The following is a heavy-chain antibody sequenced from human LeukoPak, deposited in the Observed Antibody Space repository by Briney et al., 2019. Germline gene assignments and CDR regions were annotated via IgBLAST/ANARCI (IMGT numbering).Heavy chain of an antibody. CDR3: AYSSDFQQH. CDR1: GFTFSSYS. J-gene: IGHJ1*01. CDR2: IDPSSYYI. V-gene: IGHV3-21*01. Sequence: GGSLRLSCAASGFTFSSYSMNWVRQAPGKGLEWVSSIDPSSYYIYYGDSVKGRSAISRDNAKNSLYLQINSLRAEDTAVYYCAYSSDFQQHWGQGTLVTVSS. D-gene: IGHD3-22*01.